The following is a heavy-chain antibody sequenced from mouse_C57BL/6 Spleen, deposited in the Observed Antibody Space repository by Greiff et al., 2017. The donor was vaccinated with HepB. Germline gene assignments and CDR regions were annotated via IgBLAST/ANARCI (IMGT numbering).Heavy chain of an antibody. V-gene: IGHV10-1*01. J-gene: IGHJ2*01. CDR3: VRQKGVYFDY. CDR1: GFSFNTYA. CDR2: IRSKSNNYAT. Sequence: EVKVEESGGGLVQPKGSLKLSCAASGFSFNTYAMNWVRQAPGKGLEWVARIRSKSNNYATYYADSVKDRFTISRDDSESMLYLQMNNLKTEDTAMYYCVRQKGVYFDYWGQGTTLTVSS.